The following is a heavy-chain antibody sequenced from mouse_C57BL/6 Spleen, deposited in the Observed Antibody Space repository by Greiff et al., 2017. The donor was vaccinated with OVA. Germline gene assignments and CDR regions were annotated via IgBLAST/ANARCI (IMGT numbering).Heavy chain of an antibody. CDR3: ARANYDYAMDY. CDR2: ISYDGSN. Sequence: EVKLMESGPGLVKPSQSLYLTCSVSGYSITSGYFWYWIRQFPGNNLEWMGYISYDGSNNYNPSLKNRISISRDTSKNQFFLKLNSVTTEDTATYCCARANYDYAMDYWGQGTSVTVSS. V-gene: IGHV3-6*01. CDR1: GYSITSGYF. J-gene: IGHJ4*01. D-gene: IGHD2-1*01.